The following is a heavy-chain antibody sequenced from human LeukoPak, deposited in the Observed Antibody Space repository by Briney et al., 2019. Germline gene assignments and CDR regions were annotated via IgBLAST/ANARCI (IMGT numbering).Heavy chain of an antibody. CDR2: IYYSGSI. CDR1: GGSISSNNYY. J-gene: IGHJ4*02. V-gene: IGHV4-39*01. Sequence: SETLSLTCSVSGGSISSNNYYWGWIRQPPGKGLERIGSIYYSGSIYYNPSLKSRVTISVDTPKNQFSLKLSSVTAADTAVYYCASGYNGLDFWGQGTLVTVSS. CDR3: ASGYNGLDF. D-gene: IGHD5-12*01.